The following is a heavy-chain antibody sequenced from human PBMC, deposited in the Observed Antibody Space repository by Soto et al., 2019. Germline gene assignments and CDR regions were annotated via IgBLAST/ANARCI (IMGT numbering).Heavy chain of an antibody. Sequence: EVQLLESGGGLVQPGGSLRLSCSASGFMFKKYAMSWVCQAPGNGLEWVSGISGSDGRTSYAESVNGRFTISRDNSKSTLHLQMKSLRTEDTAMYYCAKELLSPLAARLYYFDCWGQGNLVTVSS. V-gene: IGHV3-23*01. CDR1: GFMFKKYA. CDR3: AKELLSPLAARLYYFDC. D-gene: IGHD6-25*01. CDR2: ISGSDGRT. J-gene: IGHJ4*02.